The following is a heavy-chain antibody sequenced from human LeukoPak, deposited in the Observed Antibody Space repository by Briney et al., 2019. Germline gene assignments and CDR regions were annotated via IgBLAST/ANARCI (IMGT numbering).Heavy chain of an antibody. Sequence: SETLSLTCAVYGGSFSGYYWSWIRQPPGKGLEWIGEINHSGSTNYNPSLKSRVTISVDTSKNQFSLKLSSVTAADTAVYYCARESPGAYSSSWPIYYYYYYMDVWGKGTTVTVSS. J-gene: IGHJ6*03. CDR2: INHSGST. CDR1: GGSFSGYY. CDR3: ARESPGAYSSSWPIYYYYYYMDV. V-gene: IGHV4-34*01. D-gene: IGHD6-13*01.